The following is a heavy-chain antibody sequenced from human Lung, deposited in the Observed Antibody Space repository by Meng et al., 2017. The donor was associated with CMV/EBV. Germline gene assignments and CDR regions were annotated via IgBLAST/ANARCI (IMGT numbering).Heavy chain of an antibody. CDR1: GSTFSDYY. J-gene: IGHJ6*02. CDR3: ARCKSYDCSFYGMDV. CDR2: ISSSGDII. V-gene: IGHV3-11*04. D-gene: IGHD5-12*01. Sequence: SCAASGSTFSDYYMTWVRRAPGKGLEWISYISSSGDIILYADSVKGRFTISRDNAGKSLYLQMNSLSAEDTAIYFSARCKSYDCSFYGMDVWGQGTXVTVSS.